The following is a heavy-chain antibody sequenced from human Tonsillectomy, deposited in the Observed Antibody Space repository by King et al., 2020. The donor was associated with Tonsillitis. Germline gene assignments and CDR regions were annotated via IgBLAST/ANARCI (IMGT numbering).Heavy chain of an antibody. J-gene: IGHJ5*02. CDR3: ARDPLLYSSGWFLRESWFDP. CDR1: GFTFSSYW. CDR2: INSDGSST. Sequence: EVQLVESGGGLVQPGGSLRLSCAASGFTFSSYWMHWVRQAPGKGLVWVSRINSDGSSTSYADSVKGRFTISRDNAKNTLYLQMNSLRAEDTAVYYCARDPLLYSSGWFLRESWFDPWGQGTLVTVSS. V-gene: IGHV3-74*01. D-gene: IGHD6-19*01.